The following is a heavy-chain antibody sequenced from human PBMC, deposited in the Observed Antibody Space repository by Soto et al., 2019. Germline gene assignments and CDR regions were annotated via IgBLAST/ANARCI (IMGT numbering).Heavy chain of an antibody. CDR3: ATLGLGVSSPPYFDN. D-gene: IGHD3-16*01. J-gene: IGHJ4*02. Sequence: QLVQSGSEVKKPGSSVKVSCQASGGTFSGSVVTWVLQAPGQGLEWMGEFVPLVGTTNYAQRFSGRITITAEESTTTAHMELRTLRSDDTAVYYCATLGLGVSSPPYFDNWGQGTLVTVS. V-gene: IGHV1-69*01. CDR2: FVPLVGTT. CDR1: GGTFSGSV.